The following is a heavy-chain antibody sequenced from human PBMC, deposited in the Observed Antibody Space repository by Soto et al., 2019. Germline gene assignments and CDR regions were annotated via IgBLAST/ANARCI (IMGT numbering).Heavy chain of an antibody. D-gene: IGHD2-2*01. CDR2: IYYSGST. CDR1: GGSISSGGYY. Sequence: QVQLQESGPGLVKPSQTLSLTCTVSGGSISSGGYYWSWIRQHPGKGLEWIGYIYYSGSTYYNPSLKGRVTISVDTSKNQISLELTSVTAADTALYYCARAKIGYVDAFDIWGRGTMVTVSS. J-gene: IGHJ3*02. CDR3: ARAKIGYVDAFDI. V-gene: IGHV4-31*03.